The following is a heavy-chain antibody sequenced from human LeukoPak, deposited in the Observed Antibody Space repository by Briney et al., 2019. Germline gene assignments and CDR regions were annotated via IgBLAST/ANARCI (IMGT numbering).Heavy chain of an antibody. CDR1: GGSISSYY. J-gene: IGHJ6*03. CDR2: IHYSGST. V-gene: IGHV4-59*01. CDR3: ARVNSAMNYYYYYMDV. Sequence: SETLSLTCTVSGGSISSYYWSWIRQPPGKGLEWIGYIHYSGSTHYNPSLKSRVTISVDTSKNQVSLKLRSVTAADTAVYYCARVNSAMNYYYYYMDVWGKGTTVTISS. D-gene: IGHD1/OR15-1a*01.